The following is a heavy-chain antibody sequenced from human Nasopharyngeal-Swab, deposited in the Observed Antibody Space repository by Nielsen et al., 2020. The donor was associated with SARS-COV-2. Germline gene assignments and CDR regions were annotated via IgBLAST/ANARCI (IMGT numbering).Heavy chain of an antibody. CDR2: IYYSGST. V-gene: IGHV4-30-4*01. D-gene: IGHD3-3*01. CDR1: GGSISSGDYY. CDR3: AREPSRITIFGVVRNAFDI. J-gene: IGHJ3*02. Sequence: SETLSLTCTVSGGSISSGDYYWSWIRQPPGKGLGWIGYIYYSGSTYYNPSLKSRVTISVDTSKNQFSLKLSSVTAVDTAVYYCAREPSRITIFGVVRNAFDIWGQGTMVTVSS.